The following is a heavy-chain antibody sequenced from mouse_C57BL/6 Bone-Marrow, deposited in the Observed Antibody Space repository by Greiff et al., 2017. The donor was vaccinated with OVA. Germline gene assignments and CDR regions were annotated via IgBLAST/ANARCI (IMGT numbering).Heavy chain of an antibody. CDR3: ARKGRCYAMDY. CDR2: INPNNGGT. CDR1: GYTFTDYY. V-gene: IGHV1-26*01. Sequence: VQLQQSGPELVKPGASVKISCKASGYTFTDYYMNWVKQSHGKSLEWIGDINPNNGGTSYNQKFKGKATLTVDKSSSTAYMELRSLTSEDSAVYYCARKGRCYAMDYWGQGTSVTVSS. J-gene: IGHJ4*01.